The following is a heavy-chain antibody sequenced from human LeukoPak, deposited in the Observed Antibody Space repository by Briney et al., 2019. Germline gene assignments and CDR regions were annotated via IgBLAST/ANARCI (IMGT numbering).Heavy chain of an antibody. Sequence: PSETLSLTCAVYGGSFSGYYWSWIRQPPGEGLEWIGEINHSGSTNYNPSLKSRVTISVDTSKNQFSLKLSSVTAADTAVYYCARRNNRPLSITIFGVVIIPDAFDIWGQGTMVTVSS. V-gene: IGHV4-34*01. CDR3: ARRNNRPLSITIFGVVIIPDAFDI. D-gene: IGHD3-3*01. CDR1: GGSFSGYY. J-gene: IGHJ3*02. CDR2: INHSGST.